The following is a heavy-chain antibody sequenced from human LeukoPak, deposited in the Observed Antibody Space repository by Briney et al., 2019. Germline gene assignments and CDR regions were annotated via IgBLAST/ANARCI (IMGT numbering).Heavy chain of an antibody. V-gene: IGHV4-59*01. D-gene: IGHD3-10*01. J-gene: IGHJ4*02. Sequence: SETLSLTCTVSGGSISDYYWSWIRQPPGKGLEWIGYIYYSGSTNYNPSLKSRVTISVDTSKNQFSLKLSSVTAADTAVYYCARSVHYYGSGSYHHTFDYWGQGTLVTVSS. CDR3: ARSVHYYGSGSYHHTFDY. CDR2: IYYSGST. CDR1: GGSISDYY.